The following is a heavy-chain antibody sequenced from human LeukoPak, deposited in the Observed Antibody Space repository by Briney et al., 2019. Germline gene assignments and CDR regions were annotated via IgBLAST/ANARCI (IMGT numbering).Heavy chain of an antibody. Sequence: GGSLRLSCAASGFIFSSSTMNWVRQAPGKGLEWVSVIYSGGSTYYADSVKGRFTISRDNSKNTLYLQMNSLRAEDTAVYYCARDQDANYYGMDVWGQGTTVTVSS. CDR1: GFIFSSST. J-gene: IGHJ6*02. CDR2: IYSGGST. V-gene: IGHV3-66*01. CDR3: ARDQDANYYGMDV.